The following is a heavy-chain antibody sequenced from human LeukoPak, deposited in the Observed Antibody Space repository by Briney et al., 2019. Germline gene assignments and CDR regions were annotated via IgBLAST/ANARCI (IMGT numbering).Heavy chain of an antibody. Sequence: SETLSLTCTVSGGSISSYYWSWIRQPAGKGLEWIGRIYTSGSTNYNPSLKSRVTMSVDTSKNQFSLKLSSVTAADTAVYYCARDTRNYDILTGYYIPYGMDVWGQGTTVTVSS. J-gene: IGHJ6*02. V-gene: IGHV4-4*07. CDR3: ARDTRNYDILTGYYIPYGMDV. D-gene: IGHD3-9*01. CDR1: GGSISSYY. CDR2: IYTSGST.